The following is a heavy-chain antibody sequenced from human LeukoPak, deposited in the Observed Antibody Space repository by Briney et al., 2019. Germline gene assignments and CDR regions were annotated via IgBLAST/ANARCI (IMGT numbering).Heavy chain of an antibody. CDR3: ARGNWEVITPDY. CDR2: IYYSGST. V-gene: IGHV4-59*01. D-gene: IGHD3-22*01. J-gene: IGHJ4*02. Sequence: SETLSLTCTVSGGSISSYYWSWIRQPPGKGLEWIGYIYYSGSTNYNPSLKSRVTISVDTSKNQFSLKLSSVTAADTAVYYCARGNWEVITPDYWGQGTLVTVSS. CDR1: GGSISSYY.